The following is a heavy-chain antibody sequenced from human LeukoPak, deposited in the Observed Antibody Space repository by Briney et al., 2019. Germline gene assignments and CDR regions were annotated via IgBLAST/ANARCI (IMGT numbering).Heavy chain of an antibody. CDR1: GGSFSGYY. V-gene: IGHV4-34*01. D-gene: IGHD4-11*01. CDR2: INHSGST. J-gene: IGHJ6*03. Sequence: PSETLSLTCAVYGGSFSGYYWSWIRQPPGKGLEWIGEINHSGSTNYNPSLKSRVTISVDTSKNQFSPKLSSVTAADTAVYYCARSVTDPYYYYYYMDVWGKGTTVTVSS. CDR3: ARSVTDPYYYYYYMDV.